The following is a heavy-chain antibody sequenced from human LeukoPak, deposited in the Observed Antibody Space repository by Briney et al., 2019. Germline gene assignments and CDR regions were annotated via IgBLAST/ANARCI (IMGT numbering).Heavy chain of an antibody. J-gene: IGHJ2*01. D-gene: IGHD4-17*01. CDR1: GGSFSGYY. CDR2: INHSGST. V-gene: IGHV4-34*01. CDR3: ARGRRSQRRHDYAVRWYFDL. Sequence: SETLSLTCAVYGGSFSGYYWSWIRQPPGKGLEWIGEINHSGSTNYNPSLKSRVTISVDTSKNQFSLKLSSVTAAVTAVYYCARGRRSQRRHDYAVRWYFDLWGRGTLVTVSS.